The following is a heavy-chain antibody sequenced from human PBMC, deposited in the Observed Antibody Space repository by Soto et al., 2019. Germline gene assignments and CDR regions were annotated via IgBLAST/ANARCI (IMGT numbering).Heavy chain of an antibody. CDR2: IIPMFGAP. J-gene: IGHJ6*02. Sequence: QVQLVQSGAEVKKPGSSVKLSCKASGGSFSRYAVSWVRQAPGHGLEWMGGIIPMFGAPNYAQKFQGRVTITADESTRTVYMKLSSLRSEDTAVYYCARRDGYNSDHYYGMDVWGQGTTVTVSS. D-gene: IGHD5-12*01. V-gene: IGHV1-69*01. CDR3: ARRDGYNSDHYYGMDV. CDR1: GGSFSRYA.